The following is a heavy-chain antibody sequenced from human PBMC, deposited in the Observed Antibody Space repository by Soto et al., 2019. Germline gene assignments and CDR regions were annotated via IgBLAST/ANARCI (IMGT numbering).Heavy chain of an antibody. J-gene: IGHJ4*02. Sequence: EVQLVESGRGLVQPGGSLRLSCAASRFSFSDHYMDSVRQAQGKRLEWVGRIRKKVNSYTTEYAASVKGRFTISRDDSKNSLFLQMNSLKTEDTAVYYCTRFYYGSGPSDYWGQGTLVTVSS. CDR1: RFSFSDHY. D-gene: IGHD3-10*01. CDR2: IRKKVNSYTT. CDR3: TRFYYGSGPSDY. V-gene: IGHV3-72*01.